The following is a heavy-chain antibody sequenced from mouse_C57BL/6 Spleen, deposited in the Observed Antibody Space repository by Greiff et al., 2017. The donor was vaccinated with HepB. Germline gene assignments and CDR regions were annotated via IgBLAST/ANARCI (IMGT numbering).Heavy chain of an antibody. CDR2: ISDGGSYT. J-gene: IGHJ1*03. Sequence: DVMLVESGGGLVKPGGSLKLSCAASGFTFSSYAMSWVRQTPEKRLEWVATISDGGSYTYYPDNVKGRFTISRDNAKNNLYLQMSHLKSEDTAMYYCDREGRGSSRYWYFDVWGTGTTVTVSS. D-gene: IGHD1-1*01. CDR1: GFTFSSYA. V-gene: IGHV5-4*01. CDR3: DREGRGSSRYWYFDV.